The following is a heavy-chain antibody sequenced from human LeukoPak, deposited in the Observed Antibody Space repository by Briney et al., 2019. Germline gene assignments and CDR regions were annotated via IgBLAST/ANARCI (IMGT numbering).Heavy chain of an antibody. Sequence: GGSLRLSCAASGFTFSNYWMSWVRQAPGKGLEWVANMKQDGSETYYVDSVKGRFTISRDNAKNSLYLQMNSLRAEDTAVYYCARGGSPSDYWGQGTLVTVSS. CDR2: MKQDGSET. D-gene: IGHD3-10*01. J-gene: IGHJ4*02. CDR3: ARGGSPSDY. CDR1: GFTFSNYW. V-gene: IGHV3-7*01.